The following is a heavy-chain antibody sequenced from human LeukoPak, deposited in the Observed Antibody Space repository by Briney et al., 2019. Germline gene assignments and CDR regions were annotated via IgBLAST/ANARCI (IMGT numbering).Heavy chain of an antibody. J-gene: IGHJ4*02. V-gene: IGHV3-21*01. CDR2: IGSSSSYI. Sequence: GGSLRLSCAASGFTFSSYSMNWVRQAPGKGLEWVSSIGSSSSYIYYADSVKGRFTISRDNAKNSLYLQMNSLRAEDTAVYYCARDLYSSSWYVPFDYWGQGTLVTVSS. CDR3: ARDLYSSSWYVPFDY. CDR1: GFTFSSYS. D-gene: IGHD6-13*01.